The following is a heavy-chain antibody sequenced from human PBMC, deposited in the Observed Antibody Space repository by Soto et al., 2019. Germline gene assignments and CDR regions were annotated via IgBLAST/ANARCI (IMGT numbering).Heavy chain of an antibody. D-gene: IGHD3-10*01. CDR2: IKQGGSEK. Sequence: EVQLVESGGGLVQPGGSLRLSCAASGFSFFNFWMSWVRQAPGKGLEWVANIKQGGSEKYYVDSVRGRFTISRDDAKNSVYLQMNSLRAEDTAVYYCARDRGHFLDYWGQGTLVTVSS. CDR3: ARDRGHFLDY. V-gene: IGHV3-7*01. CDR1: GFSFFNFW. J-gene: IGHJ4*02.